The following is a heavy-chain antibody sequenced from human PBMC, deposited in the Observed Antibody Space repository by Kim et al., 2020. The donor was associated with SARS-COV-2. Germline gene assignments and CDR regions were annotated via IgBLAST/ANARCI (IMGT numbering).Heavy chain of an antibody. CDR3: ARDLVSILTGYYIYGMDV. CDR2: ISSSSSYI. D-gene: IGHD3-9*01. J-gene: IGHJ6*02. V-gene: IGHV3-21*01. Sequence: GGSLRLSCAASGFTFSSYSMNWVRQAPGKGLEWVSSISSSSSYIYYADSVKGRFTISRDNAKNSLYLQMNSLRAEDTAVYYCARDLVSILTGYYIYGMDVWGQGTTVTVSS. CDR1: GFTFSSYS.